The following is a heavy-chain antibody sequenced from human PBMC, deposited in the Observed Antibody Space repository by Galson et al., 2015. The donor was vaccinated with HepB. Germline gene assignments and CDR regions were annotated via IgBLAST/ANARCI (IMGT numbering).Heavy chain of an antibody. CDR3: ASSGGWLPTLGI. Sequence: SLRLSCAASGFTFSSYSMNWVRQAPGKGLEWDSSISSSSSYIYYADSVKGRFTISRDNAKNSLYLQMNSLRAEDTAVYYCASSGGWLPTLGIWGQGTMVTVSS. CDR2: ISSSSSYI. V-gene: IGHV3-21*01. D-gene: IGHD5-24*01. J-gene: IGHJ3*02. CDR1: GFTFSSYS.